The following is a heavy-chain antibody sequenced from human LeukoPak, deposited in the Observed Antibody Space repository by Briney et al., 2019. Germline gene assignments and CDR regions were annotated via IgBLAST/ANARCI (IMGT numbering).Heavy chain of an antibody. Sequence: SETLSLTCAVSGGSISSSNWWSWVRQPPGKGLEWIGEIYHSGSTNYNPSLKSRVTISVDKSKNQFSLKLSSVTAADTAVYYCARDISTYEQWLVPGDYWGQGALVTVSS. CDR1: GGSISSSNW. V-gene: IGHV4-4*02. CDR2: IYHSGST. D-gene: IGHD6-19*01. J-gene: IGHJ4*02. CDR3: ARDISTYEQWLVPGDY.